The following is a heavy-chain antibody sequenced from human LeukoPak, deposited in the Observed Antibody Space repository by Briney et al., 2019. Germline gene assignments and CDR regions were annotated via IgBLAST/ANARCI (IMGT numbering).Heavy chain of an antibody. J-gene: IGHJ5*02. CDR3: ARGPHPTTMIVVS. CDR1: GGTFSSYA. V-gene: IGHV1-69*13. CDR2: IIPIFGTA. D-gene: IGHD3-22*01. Sequence: SVKVSCKASGGTFSSYAISWVRQAPGQGLEWMGGIIPIFGTANYAQKFQGRVTITADESTSTAYMELSSLRSEDTAVYYCARGPHPTTMIVVSWGQGTLVTVSS.